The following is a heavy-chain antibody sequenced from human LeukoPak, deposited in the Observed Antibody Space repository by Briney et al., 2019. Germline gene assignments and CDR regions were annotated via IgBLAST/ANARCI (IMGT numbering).Heavy chain of an antibody. J-gene: IGHJ4*02. CDR3: AKDAIRGHYATDWYFDY. CDR2: LSARGATT. CDR1: GFNFSTYA. Sequence: GGSLRLSCAASGFNFSTYAMTWVRQVPGQGLEWVSGLSARGATTFYADSVRGRFTISRDNSQNTLYLQMSSLRSEDTAAYYCAKDAIRGHYATDWYFDYWGLGTLVAVSS. D-gene: IGHD3-9*01. V-gene: IGHV3-23*01.